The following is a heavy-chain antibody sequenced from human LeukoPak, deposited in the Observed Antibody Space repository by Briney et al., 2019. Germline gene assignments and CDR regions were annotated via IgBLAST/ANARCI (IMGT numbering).Heavy chain of an antibody. V-gene: IGHV4-59*01. CDR3: ARDARGYYDSPFDY. CDR2: IYYSGST. D-gene: IGHD3-22*01. J-gene: IGHJ4*02. CDR1: DGSISSYY. Sequence: PSETLSLTCTVSDGSISSYYWSWIRQPPGKGLEWIGYIYYSGSTNYNPSLRSRVTISVDTSKNQFSLQLSSVTAADTAVYYCARDARGYYDSPFDYWGQGTLVTVSS.